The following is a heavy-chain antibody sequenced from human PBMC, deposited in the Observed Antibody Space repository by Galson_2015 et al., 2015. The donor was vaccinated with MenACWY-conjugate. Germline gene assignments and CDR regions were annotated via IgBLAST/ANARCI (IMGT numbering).Heavy chain of an antibody. D-gene: IGHD1-1*01. CDR1: GFTFSDYY. V-gene: IGHV3-11*05. Sequence: SLRLSCAASGFTFSDYYMSWLRQAPGKGLEWVSYISSSSTYTDHADSVKGRFNISRDNAKNSLYLQMNSLRAEDTAVYYCARVQGGTRGVNYWGQGTLVTVSS. CDR2: ISSSSTYT. CDR3: ARVQGGTRGVNY. J-gene: IGHJ4*02.